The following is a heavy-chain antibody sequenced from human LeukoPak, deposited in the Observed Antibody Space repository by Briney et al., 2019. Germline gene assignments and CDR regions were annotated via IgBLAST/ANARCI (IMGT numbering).Heavy chain of an antibody. CDR1: GGSISSSSYY. Sequence: SETLSLTCTVSGGSISSSSYYWGWIRQPPGKGLEWIGSIYYSGSTYYNPSLKSRVTISVDTSKNQFSLKLSSVTAADTAVYYCARALRSAAGFDPWGQGTLVTVSS. CDR2: IYYSGST. J-gene: IGHJ5*02. D-gene: IGHD6-13*01. CDR3: ARALRSAAGFDP. V-gene: IGHV4-39*07.